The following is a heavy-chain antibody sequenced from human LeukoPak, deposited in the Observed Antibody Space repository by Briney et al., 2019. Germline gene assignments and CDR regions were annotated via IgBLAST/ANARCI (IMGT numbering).Heavy chain of an antibody. Sequence: GGSLRLSCAASGFTFSNYAMSWVRQAPGKGLEWVSAISGSASATYSTDSVKGRFTISRDNSQNTLFLQMNSLRAEDTAVYYCVKVTAYYYGSGSYHFDYWGRGTLVTVSS. CDR1: GFTFSNYA. D-gene: IGHD3-10*01. CDR2: ISGSASAT. V-gene: IGHV3-23*01. CDR3: VKVTAYYYGSGSYHFDY. J-gene: IGHJ4*02.